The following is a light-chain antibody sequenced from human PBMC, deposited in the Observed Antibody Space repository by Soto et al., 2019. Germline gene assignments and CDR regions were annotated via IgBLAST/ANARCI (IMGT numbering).Light chain of an antibody. CDR3: QQYNYYSWT. CDR1: QSISGW. CDR2: DVS. V-gene: IGKV1-5*01. Sequence: DIQMTQSPSTLSASVGDRVTITCRASQSISGWVAWYQQKPGKAPNLLIYDVSNLESGVPSRFSGRGFGTEFTLTISSLQPDDCATYYCQQYNYYSWTFGQGNKVELK. J-gene: IGKJ1*01.